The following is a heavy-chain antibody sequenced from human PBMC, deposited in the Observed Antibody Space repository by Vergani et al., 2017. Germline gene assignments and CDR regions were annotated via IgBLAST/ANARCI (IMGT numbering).Heavy chain of an antibody. D-gene: IGHD2-21*01. V-gene: IGHV4-59*01. J-gene: IGHJ3*01. CDR2: IYYNGRT. CDR3: ARDGGEYDKDALDV. Sequence: QVQLQESGPGLVKPSETLSLTCTVSGGSISSYYWSWIRQPPGKGLEWIGYIYYNGRTKYNPSLKSRATISADTSKDQFSLRLTSMTAADTAVYYCARDGGEYDKDALDVWGQGTKVTVTS. CDR1: GGSISSYY.